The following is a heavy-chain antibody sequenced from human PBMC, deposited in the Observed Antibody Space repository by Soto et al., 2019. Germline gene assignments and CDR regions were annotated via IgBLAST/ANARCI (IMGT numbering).Heavy chain of an antibody. CDR3: ARHSLALRKNNWFDP. D-gene: IGHD3-3*02. Sequence: ASETLSLTCTVSGDSITGSDFYWGWVRQPPGKGLEWIGSIFYLGSSYYNPSLKSRVTMSVDTSKNQFSLRLRSVTAADTALYFCARHSLALRKNNWFDPWGQGIMVTVSS. CDR1: GDSITGSDFY. V-gene: IGHV4-39*01. CDR2: IFYLGSS. J-gene: IGHJ5*02.